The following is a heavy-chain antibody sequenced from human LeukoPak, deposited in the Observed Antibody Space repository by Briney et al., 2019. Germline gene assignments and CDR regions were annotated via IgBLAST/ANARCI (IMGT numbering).Heavy chain of an antibody. J-gene: IGHJ4*02. CDR1: GFTFSSYD. V-gene: IGHV3-21*01. D-gene: IGHD1-1*01. CDR3: ARAREGGSRNDVSNFAY. CDR2: IGRIGSYI. Sequence: GGSLRLSLEVAGFTFSSYDMNWVRQAPGNGLEWVSSIGRIGSYIYYADSLAGPFTISRDNDKNSLYLQMNSLRADDTAVYYCARAREGGSRNDVSNFAYWGQGTLVTVSS.